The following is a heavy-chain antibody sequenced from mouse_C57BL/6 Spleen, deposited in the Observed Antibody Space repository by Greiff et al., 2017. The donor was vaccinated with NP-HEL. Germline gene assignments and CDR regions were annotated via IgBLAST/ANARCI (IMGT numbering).Heavy chain of an antibody. V-gene: IGHV6-3*01. Sequence: EVRLVESGGGLVQPGGSMKLSCVASGFTFSNYWMNWVRQSPEKGLEWVAQIRLKSDNYATHYAESVKGRFTISRDDSKSSVYLQMNNLRAEDTGIYYCTKNYGSSYGYYFDYWGQGTTLTVSS. CDR1: GFTFSNYW. CDR2: IRLKSDNYAT. D-gene: IGHD1-1*01. CDR3: TKNYGSSYGYYFDY. J-gene: IGHJ2*01.